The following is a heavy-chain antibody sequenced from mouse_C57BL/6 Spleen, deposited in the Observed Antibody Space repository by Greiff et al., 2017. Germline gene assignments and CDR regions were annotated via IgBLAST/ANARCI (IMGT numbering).Heavy chain of an antibody. D-gene: IGHD1-1*01. CDR2: IYPGDGDT. CDR3: ARRYYGSSYDCDY. J-gene: IGHJ2*01. Sequence: QVQLQQSGAELVKPGASVKISCKASGYAFSSYWMNWVKQRPGKGLEWIGQIYPGDGDTNYNGKFKGKATLTADKSSSTAYMQLSSLTSEASAVYFGARRYYGSSYDCDYWGQGTTLTVSS. CDR1: GYAFSSYW. V-gene: IGHV1-80*01.